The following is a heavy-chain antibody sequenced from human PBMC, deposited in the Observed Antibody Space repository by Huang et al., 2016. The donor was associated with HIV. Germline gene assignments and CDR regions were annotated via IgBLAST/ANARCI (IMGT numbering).Heavy chain of an antibody. V-gene: IGHV4-61*09. CDR2: IYTRGST. D-gene: IGHD3-10*01. Sequence: QVQLQESGPGLVKPSQTLSLSCTVSGGSISSGSYYWIWIRQPAGKGLEWIGHIYTRGSTNYNPSLKSRVTISVDTSKNQFSLKLSSVTAADTAVYYCARDLPPGIGWYFDLWGRGTLVTVSS. CDR3: ARDLPPGIGWYFDL. CDR1: GGSISSGSYY. J-gene: IGHJ2*01.